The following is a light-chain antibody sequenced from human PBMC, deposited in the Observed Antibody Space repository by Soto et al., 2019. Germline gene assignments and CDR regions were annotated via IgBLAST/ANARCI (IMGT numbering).Light chain of an antibody. CDR1: TSDVGGYNY. CDR3: TSYAGGNNV. V-gene: IGLV2-8*01. Sequence: QSVLTQPLSASGSPGQPVTISCTGTTSDVGGYNYVSWYQQHPGKVPKLMVYEVNKRPSGVPDRFSGSKSGNTASLTVSGLQAEDEADYYCTSYAGGNNVFGTGTKLTVL. CDR2: EVN. J-gene: IGLJ1*01.